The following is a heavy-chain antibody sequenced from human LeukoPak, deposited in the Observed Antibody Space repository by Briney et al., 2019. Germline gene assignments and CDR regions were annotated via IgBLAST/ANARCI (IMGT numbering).Heavy chain of an antibody. CDR2: ISWNSGSI. Sequence: GGSLRLSCSASGFTFDDYAMHWVRQAAGKDLEWVSGISWNSGSIGYADSVKGRFTVSRDNAKNSLYLQMNSLRAEDTALYYCAKERGYSRGWYSAHFDYWGQGTLVTVSS. J-gene: IGHJ4*02. CDR1: GFTFDDYA. V-gene: IGHV3-9*01. CDR3: AKERGYSRGWYSAHFDY. D-gene: IGHD6-19*01.